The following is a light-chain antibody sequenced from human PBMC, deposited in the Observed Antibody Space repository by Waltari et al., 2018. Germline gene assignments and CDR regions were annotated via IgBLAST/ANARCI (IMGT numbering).Light chain of an antibody. J-gene: IGLJ3*02. CDR2: ANR. CDR3: QVRDSSSDYRV. Sequence: SYVLTQAPSVSVAPGQAARITCEGDDIGRKSVHWYQQKPGHAPLLVVYANRVRPSGIPDRFSGSNSGNTATLTISGVEAGDEADYYCQVRDSSSDYRVFGGGTKLTVL. V-gene: IGLV3-21*02. CDR1: DIGRKS.